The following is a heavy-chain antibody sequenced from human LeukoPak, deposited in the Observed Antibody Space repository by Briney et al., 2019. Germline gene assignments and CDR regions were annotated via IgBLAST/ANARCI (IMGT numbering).Heavy chain of an antibody. CDR3: SRCWTSSCYYGMDV. Sequence: ASVKVSCKASGYTXTDYYMHWVRQAPGQGLEWMGWINPNSGGTKYAQKFQGRVTVTRDTSMRTAYVELSSLRSDDTAVYYCSRCWTSSCYYGMDVWGQGTTVTVSS. CDR2: INPNSGGT. J-gene: IGHJ6*02. CDR1: GYTXTDYY. V-gene: IGHV1-2*02. D-gene: IGHD6-13*01.